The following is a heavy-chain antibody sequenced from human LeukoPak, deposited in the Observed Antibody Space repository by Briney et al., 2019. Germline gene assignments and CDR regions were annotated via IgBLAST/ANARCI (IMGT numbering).Heavy chain of an antibody. V-gene: IGHV3-21*04. CDR2: ISSSSSDI. CDR1: GFPFSTYS. D-gene: IGHD2-15*01. CDR3: AKNRGSGSHYYYHMDV. Sequence: GGSLRLSCAASGFPFSTYSMNWVRQAPGKGLEWVSSISSSSSDIYEADSVKGRFTISRDNSKNTLYLQVNSLRAEDTAVYYCAKNRGSGSHYYYHMDVWGKGTTVTVSS. J-gene: IGHJ6*03.